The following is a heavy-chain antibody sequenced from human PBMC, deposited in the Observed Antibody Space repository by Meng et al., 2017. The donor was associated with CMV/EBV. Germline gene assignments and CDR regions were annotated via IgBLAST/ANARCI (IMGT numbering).Heavy chain of an antibody. Sequence: GEPLKISCAASGFTFSSYSMNWVRQAPGKGLEWVSSITSSSGTIYYADSVKGRFTIFRDNAKNSLHLQMNSLRADDTAVYYCARDLQLSTWGQGTLVTVSS. CDR2: ITSSSGTI. CDR1: GFTFSSYS. J-gene: IGHJ5*02. D-gene: IGHD5-18*01. CDR3: ARDLQLST. V-gene: IGHV3-48*04.